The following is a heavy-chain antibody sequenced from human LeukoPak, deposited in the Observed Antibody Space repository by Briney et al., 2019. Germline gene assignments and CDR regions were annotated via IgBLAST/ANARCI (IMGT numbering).Heavy chain of an antibody. Sequence: PGGSLRLSCAASGFTFSSYAMSWVRQTPGKGLEWVSIISGSAGTTYYADSVKGRFTISRDNSKNTLYLQMNSLRPEDTALYYCAGQYYDIVTGYRPLDYWGQGALVTVSS. J-gene: IGHJ4*02. D-gene: IGHD3-9*01. CDR1: GFTFSSYA. V-gene: IGHV3-23*01. CDR2: ISGSAGTT. CDR3: AGQYYDIVTGYRPLDY.